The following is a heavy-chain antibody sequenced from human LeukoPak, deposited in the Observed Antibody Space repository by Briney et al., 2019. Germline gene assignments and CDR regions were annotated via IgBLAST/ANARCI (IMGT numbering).Heavy chain of an antibody. CDR2: IYYSGST. V-gene: IGHV4-39*01. J-gene: IGHJ4*02. D-gene: IGHD2-2*01. Sequence: SETLSLTCTVSGGSISSSSDYWGWIRQPPGKGLEWIGSIYYSGSTYYNPSLKSRVTISVDTSKNQFSLKLSSVTAADTAVYYCARQSYCSSTSCYLDYWGQGTLVTVSS. CDR1: GGSISSSSDY. CDR3: ARQSYCSSTSCYLDY.